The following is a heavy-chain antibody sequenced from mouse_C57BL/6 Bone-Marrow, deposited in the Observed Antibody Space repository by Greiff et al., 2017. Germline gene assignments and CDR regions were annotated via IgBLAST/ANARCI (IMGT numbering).Heavy chain of an antibody. CDR1: GYTFTSYW. Sequence: QVQLQQSGAELVMPGASVKLSCKASGYTFTSYWMHWVKQRPGQGLEWIGEIDPSDSYTNYNQKFKGKSTLTVDKSSSTAYMQLSSLTSEDSAVYYCAREGYSKYEMDYWGRGTSVTVSS. CDR2: IDPSDSYT. V-gene: IGHV1-69*01. CDR3: AREGYSKYEMDY. D-gene: IGHD2-5*01. J-gene: IGHJ4*01.